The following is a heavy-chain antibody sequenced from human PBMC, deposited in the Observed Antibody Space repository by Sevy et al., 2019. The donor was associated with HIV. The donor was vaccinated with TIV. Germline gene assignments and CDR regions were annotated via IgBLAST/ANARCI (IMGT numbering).Heavy chain of an antibody. CDR1: GFTFRNFG. J-gene: IGHJ6*02. D-gene: IGHD3-10*01. V-gene: IGHV3-30*03. CDR3: ARGGSGDYYYYGVDV. Sequence: GGSLRLSCVGSGFTFRNFGVHWLRQAPGKGLEWLSVVSYDGSSKYYVDSVKGRFIVSRDNSKNTLYLQMNSLRTEDTAVYYCARGGSGDYYYYGVDVWGQGTRVTVSS. CDR2: VSYDGSSK.